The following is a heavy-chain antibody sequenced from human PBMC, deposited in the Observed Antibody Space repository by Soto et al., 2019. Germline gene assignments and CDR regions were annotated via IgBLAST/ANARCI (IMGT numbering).Heavy chain of an antibody. CDR3: ARADYATGSYYPDY. D-gene: IGHD3-10*01. CDR2: ISNSGRT. Sequence: QVQLQESGPGLVKPSQTLSLTCTVSGGSVRRGNYYWNWIRQFPGKGLEWIGYISNSGRTHYNPSLMSRITIFVDTSKNQFFLELRSVTAADTALYYCARADYATGSYYPDYWGQGTLVTVSS. J-gene: IGHJ4*02. CDR1: GGSVRRGNYY. V-gene: IGHV4-31*03.